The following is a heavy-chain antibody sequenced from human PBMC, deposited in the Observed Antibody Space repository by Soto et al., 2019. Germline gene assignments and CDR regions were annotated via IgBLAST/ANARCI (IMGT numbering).Heavy chain of an antibody. J-gene: IGHJ6*02. D-gene: IGHD2-15*01. Sequence: TLSLTCTVSGGSISSGGYYWSWIRQHPGKGLEWIGYIYYSGSTYYNPSLKSRVTISVDTSKNQFSLKLSSVTAADTAVYYCARKGVKTPLLEYCSGGSCYYGMDVWGQGTAVTVSS. CDR1: GGSISSGGYY. CDR3: ARKGVKTPLLEYCSGGSCYYGMDV. CDR2: IYYSGST. V-gene: IGHV4-31*03.